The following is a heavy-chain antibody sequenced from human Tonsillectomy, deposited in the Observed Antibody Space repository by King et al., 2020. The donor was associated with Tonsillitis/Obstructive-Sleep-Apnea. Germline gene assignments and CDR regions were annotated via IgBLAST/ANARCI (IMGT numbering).Heavy chain of an antibody. Sequence: VQLVESGGGVVQPGRSLRLSCAASGFSFSSHAMHWVRQAPGKGLEWVAVISFDGSNKYYADSVKGRFTISRDNSKNTLYLQMNSLRAEDTAVYYCARDNSGSYCRHFDYWGQGTLVTVSS. CDR2: ISFDGSNK. D-gene: IGHD1-26*01. CDR3: ARDNSGSYCRHFDY. V-gene: IGHV3-30*04. CDR1: GFSFSSHA. J-gene: IGHJ4*02.